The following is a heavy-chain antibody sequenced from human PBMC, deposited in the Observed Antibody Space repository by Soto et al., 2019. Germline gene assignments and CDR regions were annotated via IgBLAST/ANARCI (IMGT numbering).Heavy chain of an antibody. D-gene: IGHD3-9*01. CDR1: GFIFDDYA. CDR3: ASGRGYDILTGYYPYFDY. Sequence: GGSLRLSCAASGFIFDDYAMHWVRQAPGRGLEWVPGISWNSGSIGYADSVKGRFTISRDNAKKSLYLQMNSLRAEDTALYYCASGRGYDILTGYYPYFDYWGQGTLVTVSS. V-gene: IGHV3-9*01. CDR2: ISWNSGSI. J-gene: IGHJ4*02.